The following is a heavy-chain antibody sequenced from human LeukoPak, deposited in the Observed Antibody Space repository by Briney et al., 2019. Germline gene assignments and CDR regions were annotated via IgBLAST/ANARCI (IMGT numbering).Heavy chain of an antibody. Sequence: ASVKVSCKASGYTFTSYDINWVRQATGQGLEWMGWMNHNSGNRGYAQKSQGRLNTTRNTSISTAYMELSSLRSEDSAVYYCARRVGSGWPVQHWGQGTLVTVSS. J-gene: IGHJ1*01. CDR2: MNHNSGNR. V-gene: IGHV1-8*01. CDR3: ARRVGSGWPVQH. D-gene: IGHD6-19*01. CDR1: GYTFTSYD.